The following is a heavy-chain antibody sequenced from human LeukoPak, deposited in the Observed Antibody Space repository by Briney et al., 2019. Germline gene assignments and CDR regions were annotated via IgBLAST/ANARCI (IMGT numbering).Heavy chain of an antibody. CDR2: MNPNSGNT. CDR3: ARGRYSSSWYDNWFDP. V-gene: IGHV1-8*01. D-gene: IGHD6-13*01. J-gene: IGHJ5*02. CDR1: GYTFTSYD. Sequence: SVKVSCKASGYTFTSYDINWVRQATGQGLEWMGWMNPNSGNTGYAQKFQGRVTMTRNTSISTAYMELSSLRSEDTAVYYCARGRYSSSWYDNWFDPWGQGTLVTVSS.